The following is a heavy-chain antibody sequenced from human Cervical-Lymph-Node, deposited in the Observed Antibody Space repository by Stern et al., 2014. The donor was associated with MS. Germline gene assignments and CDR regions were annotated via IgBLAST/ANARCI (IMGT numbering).Heavy chain of an antibody. CDR3: AKDLTAVALYLEY. D-gene: IGHD6-13*01. Sequence: MQLVESGGGVVQPGRSLRLSCAASGFTFRSYGMHWVRQAPGKGLEWVAIISYDGRNKHYTDSVKGRFTITRDNSKNTLYLQITSLRAEDTAVYYCAKDLTAVALYLEYWGQGAVVTVSS. CDR1: GFTFRSYG. CDR2: ISYDGRNK. J-gene: IGHJ4*02. V-gene: IGHV3-30*18.